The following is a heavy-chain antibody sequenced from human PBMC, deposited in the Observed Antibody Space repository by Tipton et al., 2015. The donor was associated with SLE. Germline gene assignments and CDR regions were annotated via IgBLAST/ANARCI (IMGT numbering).Heavy chain of an antibody. CDR1: GFTVSINY. CDR3: VRGGGSVGQDFDY. Sequence: GSLRLSCVVSGFTVSINYLSWVRQAPGKGLEWVSSISSSSRYIYHAESLKGRFATSRDNAKNTLFLQMNSLRVEDTAVYYCVRGGGSVGQDFDYWGQGTLVTVSS. J-gene: IGHJ4*02. V-gene: IGHV3-21*01. CDR2: ISSSSRYI. D-gene: IGHD6-25*01.